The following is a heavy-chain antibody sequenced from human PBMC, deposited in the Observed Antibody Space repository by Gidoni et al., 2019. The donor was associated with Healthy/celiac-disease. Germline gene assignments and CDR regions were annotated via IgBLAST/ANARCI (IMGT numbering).Heavy chain of an antibody. V-gene: IGHV3-72*01. J-gene: IGHJ4*02. CDR1: GFTFSDHY. CDR2: TRNKANSYTT. D-gene: IGHD1-26*01. Sequence: EVQLVESGGGLVQPGGSLRLSCAASGFTFSDHYMDWVRQAPGKGLEWVGRTRNKANSYTTEYAASVKGRFTISRDDSKNSLYLQMNSLKTEDTAVYYCARGLRVGATTSDYWGQGTLVTVSS. CDR3: ARGLRVGATTSDY.